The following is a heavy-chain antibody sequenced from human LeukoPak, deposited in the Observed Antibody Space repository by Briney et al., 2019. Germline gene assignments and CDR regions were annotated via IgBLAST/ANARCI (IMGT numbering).Heavy chain of an antibody. D-gene: IGHD6-6*01. Sequence: GGSLRLSCAASGFTFSSYSMNWVRQAPGKGLEWVSYISSGSSTIYYADSVKGRFTISRDNSKNTLYLQMNSLRAEDTAVYYCARDLYSSSSSWFDPWGQGTLVTVSS. V-gene: IGHV3-48*01. J-gene: IGHJ5*02. CDR2: ISSGSSTI. CDR3: ARDLYSSSSSWFDP. CDR1: GFTFSSYS.